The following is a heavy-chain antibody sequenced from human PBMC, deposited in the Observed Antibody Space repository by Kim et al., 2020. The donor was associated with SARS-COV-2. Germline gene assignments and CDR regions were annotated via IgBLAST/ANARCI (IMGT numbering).Heavy chain of an antibody. CDR3: DGADF. J-gene: IGHJ4*02. Sequence: ISGSGYTAHDADSGKGRCDISRDNSKNTLFLQMDSLRAEDTAIYYCDGADFWGQGTLVTVSS. D-gene: IGHD3-16*01. V-gene: IGHV3-23*01. CDR2: ISGSGYTA.